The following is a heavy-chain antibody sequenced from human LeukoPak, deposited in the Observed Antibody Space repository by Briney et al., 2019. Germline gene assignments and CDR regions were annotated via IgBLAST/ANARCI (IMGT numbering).Heavy chain of an antibody. Sequence: SETLSLTCTVSGGSISSYYWSWIRQPPGKGLEWIGYIYYSGSTNYNPSLKSRVTISVDTSKNQFSLKLSSVTAADTAVYYCARGSRYVWGSYRGAFDIWGQGTMVTVSS. J-gene: IGHJ3*02. CDR1: GGSISSYY. CDR2: IYYSGST. V-gene: IGHV4-59*01. D-gene: IGHD3-16*02. CDR3: ARGSRYVWGSYRGAFDI.